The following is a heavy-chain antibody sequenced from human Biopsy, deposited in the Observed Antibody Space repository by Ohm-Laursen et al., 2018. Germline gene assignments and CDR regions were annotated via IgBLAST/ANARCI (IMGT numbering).Heavy chain of an antibody. Sequence: PSQTLSLTCSVSGGSISSRNHYWGWLRQPPGEGLEWIGHFCYSSSTFYNSSLESRVTVYVDTTKNQFHLRLTSMSAPDTAVYYGARHSLDYFWSGAHYYFDYWGLGTLVTVSS. CDR2: FCYSSST. D-gene: IGHD3-3*01. V-gene: IGHV4-39*01. CDR1: GGSISSRNHY. CDR3: ARHSLDYFWSGAHYYFDY. J-gene: IGHJ4*02.